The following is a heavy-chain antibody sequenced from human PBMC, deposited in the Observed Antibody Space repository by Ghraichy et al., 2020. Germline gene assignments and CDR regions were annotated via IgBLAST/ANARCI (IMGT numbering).Heavy chain of an antibody. CDR2: IYYSGST. Sequence: GSLRLTCTVSGGSIDSYYWSWIRQTPGKGLEWIGYIYYSGSTKYNPSLKSRVTISLDTSKSQFSLKLSSVTAADTAVYYCARRGITSGGSGWFAPWGQGTLVTVSS. D-gene: IGHD3-10*01. J-gene: IGHJ5*02. V-gene: IGHV4-59*08. CDR3: ARRGITSGGSGWFAP. CDR1: GGSIDSYY.